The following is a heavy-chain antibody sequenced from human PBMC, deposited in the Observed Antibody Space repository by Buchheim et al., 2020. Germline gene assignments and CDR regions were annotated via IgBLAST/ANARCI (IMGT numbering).Heavy chain of an antibody. CDR2: IYHTGST. V-gene: IGHV4-4*02. J-gene: IGHJ3*01. Sequence: QVQLQESGPGLVKPSGTLSLTCDVSDVSIGSSNWWNWVRQSPGKGLEWIGEIYHTGSTSFNPSLKSRVTISLDKSKNQFSLRLTSVTAADTAVYYCAKRESVGRQGDDAFDVWGQGA. CDR1: DVSIGSSNW. D-gene: IGHD5/OR15-5a*01. CDR3: AKRESVGRQGDDAFDV.